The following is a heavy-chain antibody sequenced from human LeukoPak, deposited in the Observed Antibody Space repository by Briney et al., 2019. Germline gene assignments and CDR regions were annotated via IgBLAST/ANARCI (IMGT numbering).Heavy chain of an antibody. CDR2: FYTSGTP. CDR1: GGSISSYY. D-gene: IGHD2-21*01. V-gene: IGHV4-4*07. CDR3: ARGGIPDY. J-gene: IGHJ4*02. Sequence: SETLSLTCTVSGGSISSYYWSWIRQPAGKGLEWIGRFYTSGTPNYNPSLKSRVTILVDTSRNQFSLKLSSVTAADTALYYCARGGIPDYWGQGILVTVSS.